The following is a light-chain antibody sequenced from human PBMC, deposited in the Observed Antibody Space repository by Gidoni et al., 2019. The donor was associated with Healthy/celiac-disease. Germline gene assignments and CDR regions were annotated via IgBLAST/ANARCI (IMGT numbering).Light chain of an antibody. CDR2: WAS. V-gene: IGKV4-1*01. CDR3: QQYYSTPLT. CDR1: QSVLYSSNNKNY. Sequence: DIEMIHTSDSLAVSLGERATINCKSSQSVLYSSNNKNYLAWYQQKPGQPPKLLINWASTRESGVPDRFSGGGSGTDFSLTISSLQAEDVAVYYCQQYYSTPLTFGQGTRLEIK. J-gene: IGKJ5*01.